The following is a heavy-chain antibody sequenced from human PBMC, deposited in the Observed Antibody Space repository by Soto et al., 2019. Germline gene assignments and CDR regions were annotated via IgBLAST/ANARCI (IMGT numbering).Heavy chain of an antibody. CDR1: GFTFGSYW. CDR3: ARGRPYGMDV. V-gene: IGHV3-74*01. Sequence: EVQLVESGGGLVQPGGSLRVSCAASGFTFGSYWMNWVRQAPGTGLVWVSRIDSDGSSTTYADSVKGRFTTSRDNAKNTLYLPRSSLRVEDTAVYYCARGRPYGMDVLGQGTTVTGSS. J-gene: IGHJ6*02. CDR2: IDSDGSST.